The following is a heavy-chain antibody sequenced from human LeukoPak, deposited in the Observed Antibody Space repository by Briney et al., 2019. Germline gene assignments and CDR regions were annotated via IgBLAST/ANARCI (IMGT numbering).Heavy chain of an antibody. Sequence: GGSLRLSCAASGLTFSSYSMNWVRQAPGKGLEWVSYISSSSTIYYADSVKGRFTISRDNAKNSLYLQMNSLRDEDTAVYYCARDPYGFDYWGQGTLVTVSS. CDR1: GLTFSSYS. V-gene: IGHV3-48*02. CDR3: ARDPYGFDY. J-gene: IGHJ4*02. D-gene: IGHD3-10*01. CDR2: ISSSSTI.